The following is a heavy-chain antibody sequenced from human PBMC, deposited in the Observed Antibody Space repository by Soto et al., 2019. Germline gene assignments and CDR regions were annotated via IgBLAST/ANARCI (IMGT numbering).Heavy chain of an antibody. D-gene: IGHD3-10*01. V-gene: IGHV1-18*01. CDR1: GYTFTSYG. CDR2: ISAYNGNT. CDR3: ARDLRPVRGVTSPLVY. J-gene: IGHJ4*02. Sequence: QVQLVQSGAEVKKPGASVKVSCKASGYTFTSYGISWVRQAPGQGLKWMGWISAYNGNTNYAQKLQGRVTMTTDTSTSTVYMELRSLRSDDTAVYYCARDLRPVRGVTSPLVYWGQGTLVTVSS.